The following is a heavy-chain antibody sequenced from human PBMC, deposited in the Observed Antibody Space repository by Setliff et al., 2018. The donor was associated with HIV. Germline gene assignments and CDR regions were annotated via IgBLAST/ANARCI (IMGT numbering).Heavy chain of an antibody. J-gene: IGHJ4*02. D-gene: IGHD3-9*01. CDR3: AKGYFDWLRAGTFDY. CDR1: GFTFSSSE. Sequence: GGSLRLSCAASGFTFSSSEMNWVRQAPGKGLEWVSYISSSGDPIYYADSVKGRFTISRDNAKNSLYLQMNSLRAEDTAVYYCAKGYFDWLRAGTFDYWGQGSLVTVSS. V-gene: IGHV3-48*03. CDR2: ISSSGDPI.